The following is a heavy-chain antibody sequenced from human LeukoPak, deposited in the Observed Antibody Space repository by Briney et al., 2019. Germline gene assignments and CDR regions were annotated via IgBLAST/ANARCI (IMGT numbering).Heavy chain of an antibody. V-gene: IGHV1-46*03. CDR2: INPSSGST. J-gene: IGHJ4*02. D-gene: IGHD3-22*01. Sequence: ASVTVSCKASGYTFTSYYMHLVRQAPGQGLEWMGIINPSSGSTSYAQKFQGRVTMTRDTSTSTVYMELSSLRSEYTAVYYCARQYYDSSGYLTFHYWGQGTLVTVSS. CDR1: GYTFTSYY. CDR3: ARQYYDSSGYLTFHY.